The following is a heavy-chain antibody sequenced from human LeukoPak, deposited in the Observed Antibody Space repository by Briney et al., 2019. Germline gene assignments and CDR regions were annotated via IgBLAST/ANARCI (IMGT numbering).Heavy chain of an antibody. CDR2: IWYDGSNK. CDR3: ARGGLVTQTGFAP. Sequence: GGSLRLSCAASGFTFSSYGMHWARQAPGKGLEWVAVIWYDGSNKYYADSVKGRFTISRDNSKNTLYLQMNSLRAEDTAVYYWARGGLVTQTGFAPGGQGTLVTVSS. CDR1: GFTFSSYG. D-gene: IGHD5-18*01. V-gene: IGHV3-33*01. J-gene: IGHJ5*02.